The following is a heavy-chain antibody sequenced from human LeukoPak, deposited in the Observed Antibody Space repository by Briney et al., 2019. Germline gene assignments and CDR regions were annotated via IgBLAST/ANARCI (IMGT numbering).Heavy chain of an antibody. Sequence: PGGSLRLSCAASGFTVSSSFMSWVRHAPGRGLEWVSVLYSGGSTYSPDSVKGRFTIPRDNSKNTLYLQMNSLRVEDTAVYYCARGGDASPFDCWGQGTMVTVSS. CDR2: LYSGGST. V-gene: IGHV3-53*01. D-gene: IGHD2-21*01. CDR1: GFTVSSSF. J-gene: IGHJ4*02. CDR3: ARGGDASPFDC.